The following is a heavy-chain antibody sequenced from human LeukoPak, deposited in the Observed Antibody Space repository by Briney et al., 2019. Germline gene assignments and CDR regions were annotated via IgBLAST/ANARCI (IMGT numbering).Heavy chain of an antibody. CDR2: IYSGGGGDT. CDR1: GFTFSSYA. D-gene: IGHD3-16*01. V-gene: IGHV3-23*01. J-gene: IGHJ4*02. CDR3: ARALGTTPYFDY. Sequence: PGGSLRLSCAASGFTFSSYAMSWVRQAPGKGLEWVSVIYSGGGGDTYYADSVKGRFTISRHDSTNTLYLQMNSLTVEDTAVYYCARALGTTPYFDYWGQGTLVTVSS.